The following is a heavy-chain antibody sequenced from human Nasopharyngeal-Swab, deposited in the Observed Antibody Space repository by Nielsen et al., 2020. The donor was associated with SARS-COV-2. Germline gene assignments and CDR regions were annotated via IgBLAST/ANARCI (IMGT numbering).Heavy chain of an antibody. CDR1: GYSFTSYW. V-gene: IGHV5-51*01. CDR2: IYPGDSDT. CDR3: ARPISDVWFGEFTPLFDY. D-gene: IGHD3-10*01. J-gene: IGHJ4*02. Sequence: GESLKISCKGSGYSFTSYWIGWVRQMPGKGLEWMRIIYPGDSDTRYSPSFQGQVTISADKSISTAYLQWSSLKASDTAMYYCARPISDVWFGEFTPLFDYWGQGTLVTVSS.